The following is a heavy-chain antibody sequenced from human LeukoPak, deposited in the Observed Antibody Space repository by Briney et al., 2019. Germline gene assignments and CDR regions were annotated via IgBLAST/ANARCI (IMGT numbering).Heavy chain of an antibody. CDR2: INPNSGGT. CDR3: ARVGPKAAAKNKPYYYYYMDV. J-gene: IGHJ6*03. CDR1: GYTFTGYY. Sequence: APVKVSCKASGYTFTGYYMHWVRQAPGQGVEWMGWINPNSGGTNYAQKFQGRVTMTRDTSISTAYMELSRLRSDDTAVYYCARVGPKAAAKNKPYYYYYMDVWGKGTTVTVSS. V-gene: IGHV1-2*02. D-gene: IGHD6-13*01.